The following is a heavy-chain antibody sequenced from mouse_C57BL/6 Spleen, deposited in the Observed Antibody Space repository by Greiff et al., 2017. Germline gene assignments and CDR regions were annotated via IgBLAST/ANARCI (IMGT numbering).Heavy chain of an antibody. V-gene: IGHV8-5*01. Sequence: QVTLKVSGPGILQPSQTLSLTCSFSGFSLSTSNMGIGWIRQPSGKGLELLAHIWWNDDKYYNPSLKSPLTISKDTSNHQVFLKITRVDTADTATYYCAQMEVITTDAVRYFDVWGTGTTVTVSS. D-gene: IGHD1-1*01. CDR1: GFSLSTSNMG. J-gene: IGHJ1*03. CDR2: IWWNDDK. CDR3: AQMEVITTDAVRYFDV.